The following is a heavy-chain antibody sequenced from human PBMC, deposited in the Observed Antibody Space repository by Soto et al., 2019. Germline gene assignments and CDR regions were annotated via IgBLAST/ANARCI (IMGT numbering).Heavy chain of an antibody. Sequence: QVQLQESGPGLVRPSQTLSLTCTVSGGSINSRGYYWTWIRQHPGKGLEWIGNIYYSGSIHFNPSLKSRLTMLVDTSENQFSLKLTSVTAADTAVYYCARQSESTGYFYGWFDPWGQGTLFTVSS. CDR2: IYYSGSI. D-gene: IGHD3-9*01. CDR1: GGSINSRGYY. CDR3: ARQSESTGYFYGWFDP. J-gene: IGHJ5*02. V-gene: IGHV4-31*03.